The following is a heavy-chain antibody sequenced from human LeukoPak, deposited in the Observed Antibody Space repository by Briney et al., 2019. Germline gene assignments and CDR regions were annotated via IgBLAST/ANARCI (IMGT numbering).Heavy chain of an antibody. V-gene: IGHV3-74*01. CDR1: GLTFRTTW. D-gene: IGHD1-7*01. Sequence: GGSLRLSCAASGLTFRTTWMHWVRQAPGKGLMWVSRMNGEGTTIDYADSVKGRFAVSRDYAKNTLFLQMNNLRTEDTALYFCATARNFRFEYWGQGSLVIVSA. CDR2: MNGEGTTI. CDR3: ATARNFRFEY. J-gene: IGHJ4*02.